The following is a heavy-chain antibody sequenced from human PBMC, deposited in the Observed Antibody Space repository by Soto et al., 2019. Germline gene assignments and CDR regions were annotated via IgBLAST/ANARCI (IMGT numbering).Heavy chain of an antibody. CDR2: IYYSGST. D-gene: IGHD6-13*01. CDR3: ARDRGSSSWYINGMDV. CDR1: GGPISSGGYY. J-gene: IGHJ6*02. V-gene: IGHV4-31*03. Sequence: SETLSLTCTVSGGPISSGGYYWSWIRQHPGKGLEWIGYIYYSGSTYYNPSLKSRVTISVDTSKNQFSLKLSSVTAADTAVYYCARDRGSSSWYINGMDVWGQGTTVTVSS.